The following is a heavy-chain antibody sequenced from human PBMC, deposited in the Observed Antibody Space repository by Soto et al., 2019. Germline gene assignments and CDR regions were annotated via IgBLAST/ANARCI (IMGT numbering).Heavy chain of an antibody. CDR3: ARDVAAAQPYYYYYGMDV. D-gene: IGHD6-13*01. CDR1: GFTFSSYG. Sequence: GGSLRLSCAASGFTFSSYGMHWVRQAPGKGLEWVAVIWYDGSNKYYEDSVKGRFTISRDNSKNTLYLQMNSLRAEDTAVYYCARDVAAAQPYYYYYGMDVWGQGTTVTVSS. J-gene: IGHJ6*02. CDR2: IWYDGSNK. V-gene: IGHV3-33*01.